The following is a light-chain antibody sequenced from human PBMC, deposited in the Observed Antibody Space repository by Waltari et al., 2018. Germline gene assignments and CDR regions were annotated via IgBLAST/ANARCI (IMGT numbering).Light chain of an antibody. V-gene: IGLV3-25*03. Sequence: SSELTQPPSVSVSPGQTARTTCSGDALANRFTSWYRQKPGQAPKLMIYKNTQRHSGIPARFSVSRSGTGVTLIVAGVQEEDEADYYCQTSDRSGSYPIFGGGTKLAV. CDR3: QTSDRSGSYPI. CDR1: ALANRF. J-gene: IGLJ2*01. CDR2: KNT.